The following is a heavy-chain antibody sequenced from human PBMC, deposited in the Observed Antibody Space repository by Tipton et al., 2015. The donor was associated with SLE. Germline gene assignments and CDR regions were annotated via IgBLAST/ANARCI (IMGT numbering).Heavy chain of an antibody. CDR3: ASHYCTNGVCIWAYYFDY. CDR2: IYPSGTT. D-gene: IGHD2-8*01. Sequence: TLSLTCAVSGFSISGTYYWGWIRQSAGKGLEWIGNIYPSGTTYYNPSLKSRVTISVDTSKNQFSLKLSSVTAADTAVYYCASHYCTNGVCIWAYYFDYWGQGTLVTVSS. V-gene: IGHV4-38-2*01. J-gene: IGHJ4*02. CDR1: GFSISGTYY.